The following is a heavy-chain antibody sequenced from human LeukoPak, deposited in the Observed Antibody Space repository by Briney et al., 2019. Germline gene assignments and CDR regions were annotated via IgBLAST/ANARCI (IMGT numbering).Heavy chain of an antibody. Sequence: PGGSLRLSCAASGFTLSSYAMSWVRPVPGEGLEWVSAISGSGGSTYYADSVKGRFTISRDNSKNTLYLQMNSLRAEDTAVYYCAKALPPTTVDYYYYGMDVWGQGTTVTVSS. D-gene: IGHD4-17*01. V-gene: IGHV3-23*01. CDR3: AKALPPTTVDYYYYGMDV. CDR2: ISGSGGST. CDR1: GFTLSSYA. J-gene: IGHJ6*02.